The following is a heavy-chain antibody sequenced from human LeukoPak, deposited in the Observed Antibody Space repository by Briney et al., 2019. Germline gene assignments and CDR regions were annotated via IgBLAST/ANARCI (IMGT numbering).Heavy chain of an antibody. V-gene: IGHV3-66*04. D-gene: IGHD3/OR15-3a*01. CDR1: GFTVSSNY. CDR3: SRQMDSNWFDP. CDR2: IYSGGST. Sequence: GGSLRLSCAASGFTVSSNYMSWVRQAPGKGLEWVSVIYSGGSTYYADSVKGGFTISRGNSKNTLYLQMNSLRAEDTAVYYCSRQMDSNWFDPWGQGTLVTVSS. J-gene: IGHJ5*02.